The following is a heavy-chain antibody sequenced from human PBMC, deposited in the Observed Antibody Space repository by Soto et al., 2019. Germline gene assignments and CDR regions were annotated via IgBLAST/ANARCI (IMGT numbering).Heavy chain of an antibody. D-gene: IGHD5-12*01. CDR3: ARLKRDGYNYSPLYY. CDR2: VYPGDSDT. J-gene: IGHJ4*02. Sequence: EVQLVQSGAEVKKPGESLKISCKGSGYSFTSYWIGWVRQMPGKGLEWMGIVYPGDSDTRYSPSFQGQVTISADKSISTAYLQWSSLKASDTAMYYCARLKRDGYNYSPLYYWGQGTLVTVSS. V-gene: IGHV5-51*03. CDR1: GYSFTSYW.